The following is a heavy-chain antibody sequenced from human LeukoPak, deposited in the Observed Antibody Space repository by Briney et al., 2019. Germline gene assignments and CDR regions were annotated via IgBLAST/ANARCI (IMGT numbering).Heavy chain of an antibody. J-gene: IGHJ4*02. CDR1: GFTFSSYS. Sequence: PGGSLRLSCAASGFTFSSYSINWVRQAPGKGLEWVSSISSSSSYIYYADSVKGPFTISRDNAKNSLYLQMNSLRAEDTAVYYCARAEKIAVAGMGYYFDYWGQGTLVTVSS. D-gene: IGHD6-19*01. V-gene: IGHV3-21*01. CDR3: ARAEKIAVAGMGYYFDY. CDR2: ISSSSSYI.